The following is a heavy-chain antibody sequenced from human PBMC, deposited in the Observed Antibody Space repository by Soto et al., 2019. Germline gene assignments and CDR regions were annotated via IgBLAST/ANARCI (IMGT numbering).Heavy chain of an antibody. CDR1: GFTFSNAW. D-gene: IGHD3-16*02. CDR2: IKTKADGETT. J-gene: IGHJ4*02. V-gene: IGHV3-15*01. Sequence: EVQLVESGGGLVKPGGSLRLSCAVSGFTFSNAWMTWVRQAPGKGLEWVGRIKTKADGETTNYAVPVKGRFTILRDDSKATVYLEMNSLQIEDTAVYYCVIGPSGSNGGQGTLVTVSS. CDR3: VIGPSGSN.